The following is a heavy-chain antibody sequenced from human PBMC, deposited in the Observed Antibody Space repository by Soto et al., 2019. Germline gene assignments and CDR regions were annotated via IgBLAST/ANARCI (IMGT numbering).Heavy chain of an antibody. J-gene: IGHJ4*02. CDR2: VSPHAANT. D-gene: IGHD1-1*01. V-gene: IGHV3-23*01. CDR1: GFTFDSCG. Sequence: VGSLRLSCVASGFTFDSCGMNWVRQAPGKGLEWVAGVSPHAANTYYADSVRGRFIISRDDSRKTVSLDMNSLRGEDSAVYYCATEGAKTTWNFDCWGQGTVVTVSS. CDR3: ATEGAKTTWNFDC.